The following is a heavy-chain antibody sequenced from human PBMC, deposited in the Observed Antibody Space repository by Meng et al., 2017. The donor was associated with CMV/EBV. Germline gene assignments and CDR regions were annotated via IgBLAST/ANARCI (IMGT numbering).Heavy chain of an antibody. CDR1: VSSLSEYN. CDR2: INHSGNT. J-gene: IGHJ2*01. D-gene: IGHD6-13*01. CDR3: AGGIAAVGTWYFDH. V-gene: IGHV4-34*01. Sequence: VLVQRVGAVQLNASSAQFLSCAVYVSSLSEYNSGLSRPPPRKGLGWIGVINHSGNTNYQPSLKSRVTISIDTSKSPFSMKLSSVTAADTAVYYCAGGIAAVGTWYFDHWGHGTLVTVSS.